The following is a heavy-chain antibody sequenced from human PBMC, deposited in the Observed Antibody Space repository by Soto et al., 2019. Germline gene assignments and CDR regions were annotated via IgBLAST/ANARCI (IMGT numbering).Heavy chain of an antibody. CDR1: GFTFKTYG. Sequence: QVLLVESGGGVVQPGRSLRLSCAASGFTFKTYGMNWFRQAPGKGLEWVAFISNDGSNRKYADSVKGRYTISRDNSKNTLFLQINSLSPEDTAVYYCARPRFYDQQKYFFHSWGQGTLVTVAS. CDR3: ARPRFYDQQKYFFHS. V-gene: IGHV3-30*03. J-gene: IGHJ4*02. D-gene: IGHD3-22*01. CDR2: ISNDGSNR.